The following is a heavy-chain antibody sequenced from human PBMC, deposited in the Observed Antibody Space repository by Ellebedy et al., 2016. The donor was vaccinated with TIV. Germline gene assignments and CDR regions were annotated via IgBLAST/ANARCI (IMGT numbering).Heavy chain of an antibody. D-gene: IGHD3-9*01. CDR1: GGSISSSSYY. CDR2: IYYSGST. CDR3: ARLFRYFDWLLPREDFDY. J-gene: IGHJ4*02. V-gene: IGHV4-39*01. Sequence: MPSETLSLTCTVSGGSISSSSYYWGWIRQPPGKGLEWIGSIYYSGSTYYNPSLKSRVTISVDTSKNQFSLKLSSVTAADTAVYYCARLFRYFDWLLPREDFDYWGQGTLVTVSS.